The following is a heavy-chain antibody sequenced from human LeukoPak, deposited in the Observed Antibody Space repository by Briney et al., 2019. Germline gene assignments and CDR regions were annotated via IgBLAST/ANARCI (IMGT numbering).Heavy chain of an antibody. CDR2: IRYDGSNK. CDR3: AKDEPYYYDSSGYPNPFDI. D-gene: IGHD3-22*01. V-gene: IGHV3-30*02. CDR1: GFTFSSYG. J-gene: IGHJ3*02. Sequence: HPGGSLRLSCAASGFTFSSYGMHWVRQAPGKGLEWVAFIRYDGSNKYYADSVKGRFTISRDNSKNTLYLQMNSLRAEDTAVYYCAKDEPYYYDSSGYPNPFDIWGQGTMVTVSS.